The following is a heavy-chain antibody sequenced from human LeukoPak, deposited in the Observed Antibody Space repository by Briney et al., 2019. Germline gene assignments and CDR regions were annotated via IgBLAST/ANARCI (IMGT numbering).Heavy chain of an antibody. Sequence: QPGGSLRLSCAASGFPFSSYGMHWVRQAPGKGLEWVAVIWYDGSNKYYADSVKGRFTISRDNSKNTLYLQMNSLRAEDTAVYYCARDRWFGELFGYYFDYWGQGTLVTVSS. CDR3: ARDRWFGELFGYYFDY. J-gene: IGHJ4*02. V-gene: IGHV3-33*01. D-gene: IGHD3-10*01. CDR1: GFPFSSYG. CDR2: IWYDGSNK.